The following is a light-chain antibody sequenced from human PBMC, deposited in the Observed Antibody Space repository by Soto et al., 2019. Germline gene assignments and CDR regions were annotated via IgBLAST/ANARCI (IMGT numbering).Light chain of an antibody. V-gene: IGLV2-14*01. Sequence: QSALTQPASVSGSPGQSITISCTGTSSDVGGYNYVSWYQQHPGKAPKLMIYEVSNRPSGVSNRFSGSKSGNTASLTISGLQADDEADDYCSSYTSSSTVVFGGGTKLTVL. J-gene: IGLJ2*01. CDR1: SSDVGGYNY. CDR3: SSYTSSSTVV. CDR2: EVS.